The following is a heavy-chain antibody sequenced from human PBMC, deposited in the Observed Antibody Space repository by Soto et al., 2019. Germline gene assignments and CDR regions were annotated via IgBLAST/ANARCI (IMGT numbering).Heavy chain of an antibody. J-gene: IGHJ4*02. CDR1: GVSISSDGYY. Sequence: SETLSLTCTVSGVSISSDGYYWSWIRQHPGKGLEWIGYIYNSGNTYYNPSLKNRVTISLDTSKNQFSLKLSSVTAADTAVYYCARGPGYSDYVHWGQGTQVTVS. D-gene: IGHD4-17*01. V-gene: IGHV4-31*03. CDR2: IYNSGNT. CDR3: ARGPGYSDYVH.